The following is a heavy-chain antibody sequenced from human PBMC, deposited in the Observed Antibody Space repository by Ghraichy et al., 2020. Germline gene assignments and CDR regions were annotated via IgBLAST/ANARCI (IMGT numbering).Heavy chain of an antibody. Sequence: LSLTCTVSGGSIDSGGFYWRWIRQHPGKGPEWLGYIYYTGTTYYNLSLKSRLVISVDTSKNQFSLTLSSVTAADTAVYYCARGRSYSSSSYGLDVWGQGTTVTVSS. V-gene: IGHV4-31*03. CDR2: IYYTGTT. CDR3: ARGRSYSSSSYGLDV. CDR1: GGSIDSGGFY. D-gene: IGHD6-6*01. J-gene: IGHJ6*02.